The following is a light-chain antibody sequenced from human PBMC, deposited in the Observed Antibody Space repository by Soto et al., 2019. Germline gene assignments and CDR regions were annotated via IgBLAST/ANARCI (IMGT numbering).Light chain of an antibody. CDR3: QQRAT. V-gene: IGKV3-11*01. J-gene: IGKJ5*01. CDR1: LSVSGY. CDR2: GTS. Sequence: EIVLTQSRASLALSPGERATLSCRASLSVSGYLAWYQQRPNQAPRLLIHGTSNRATGIPPRFSGEGSGTDFTLTISSLEPEDSAVYYCQQRATFGQGTRLEIK.